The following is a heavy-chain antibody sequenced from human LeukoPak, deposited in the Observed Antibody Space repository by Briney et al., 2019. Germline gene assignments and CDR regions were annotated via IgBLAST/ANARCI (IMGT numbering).Heavy chain of an antibody. CDR3: ARADINMVREGDWFDP. CDR1: GYSFTSYW. Sequence: GESLKISCKGSGYSFTSYWIGWVRQMPGKGLEWMGIIYPGDSDTRYSPSFQGQVTISADKSISTAYLQWSSLKASDTAMYYCARADINMVREGDWFDPWGQGTLVTVSS. V-gene: IGHV5-51*01. CDR2: IYPGDSDT. J-gene: IGHJ5*02. D-gene: IGHD3-10*01.